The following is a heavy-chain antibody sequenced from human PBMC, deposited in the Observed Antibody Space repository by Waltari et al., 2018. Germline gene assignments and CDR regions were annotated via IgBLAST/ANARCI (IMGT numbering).Heavy chain of an antibody. J-gene: IGHJ3*02. Sequence: VQLQESGPGLVKPSETLSLTCAVSGASIRGYHWTWIRQPPGGGLGWIGHISYSGATADGPSLRSRVTISVDTSKNHFSLKLTSVTAADTAVYYCARATVFGVVTDTFDIWSQGTMVTVSS. D-gene: IGHD3-3*01. V-gene: IGHV4-59*01. CDR2: ISYSGAT. CDR3: ARATVFGVVTDTFDI. CDR1: GASIRGYH.